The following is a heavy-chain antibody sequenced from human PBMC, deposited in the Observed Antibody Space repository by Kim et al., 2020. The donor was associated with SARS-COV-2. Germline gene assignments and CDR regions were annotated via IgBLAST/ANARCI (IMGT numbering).Heavy chain of an antibody. CDR1: GGSFSGYY. CDR3: ARGVQEYYYGSGSYLVGWFDP. D-gene: IGHD3-10*01. Sequence: SETLSLTCAVYGGSFSGYYWSWIRQPPGKGLEWIGEINHSGSTNYNPSLKSRVTISVDTSKNHFSLKLSSVTAADTAVYYCARGVQEYYYGSGSYLVGWFDPWGQGTLVTVSS. CDR2: INHSGST. V-gene: IGHV4-34*01. J-gene: IGHJ5*02.